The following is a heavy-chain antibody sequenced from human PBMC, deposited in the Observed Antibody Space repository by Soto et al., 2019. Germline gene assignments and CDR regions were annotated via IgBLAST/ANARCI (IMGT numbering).Heavy chain of an antibody. CDR3: ARQGRKCAYVDYPMDV. Sequence: GESLKSSCKVSGQRLNRSWIGWVRHRPVKGLEWIGMIYPGDSDTTYSPSFEGQVTMSVDKSISNAYPELNSLKASDSATYYCARQGRKCAYVDYPMDVWGQGTTVTVSS. V-gene: IGHV5-51*01. D-gene: IGHD3-10*01. CDR2: IYPGDSDT. CDR1: GQRLNRSW. J-gene: IGHJ6*02.